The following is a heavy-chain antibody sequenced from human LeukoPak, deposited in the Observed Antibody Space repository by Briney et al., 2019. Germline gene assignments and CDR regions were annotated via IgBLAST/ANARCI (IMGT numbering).Heavy chain of an antibody. CDR1: GYTFTSYY. CDR3: ARGGHIPYLDY. Sequence: ASVKVSCKASGYTFTSYYMHWVRQAPGQGLEWMGLINPSGGSTNYAQKFQGRVTMTRDMSTSTVYMELSSLRSDDTAVYYCARGGHIPYLDYWGRGTLVTVSS. CDR2: INPSGGST. V-gene: IGHV1-46*01. J-gene: IGHJ4*02. D-gene: IGHD2-21*01.